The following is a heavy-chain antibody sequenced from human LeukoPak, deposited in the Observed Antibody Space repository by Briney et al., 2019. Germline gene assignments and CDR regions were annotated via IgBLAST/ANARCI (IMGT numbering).Heavy chain of an antibody. Sequence: GGSLRLSCAASGFTFSSYVMHWVRQAPGKGLEWVAIISYDGSNEYYADSVKGRFTISRDNSKNTLYLQMNSLRAEDTAVYYCAKVRWDNSGWYYLDTWGQGTLLTVSS. CDR2: ISYDGSNE. J-gene: IGHJ4*02. D-gene: IGHD6-19*01. V-gene: IGHV3-30*04. CDR3: AKVRWDNSGWYYLDT. CDR1: GFTFSSYV.